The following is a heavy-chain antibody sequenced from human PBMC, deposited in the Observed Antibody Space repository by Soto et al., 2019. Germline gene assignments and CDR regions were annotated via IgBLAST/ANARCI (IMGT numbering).Heavy chain of an antibody. CDR1: GFTFSSYT. Sequence: GGSLRLSCAASGFTFSSYTMHWVRQTPGKGLEWVSDISGSGGGKYYADSVKGRFTISRDNSKNTLYLQMNSLRAEDTAVYYCAKPSTVTHRSSHWFDPWGQGTLVTVSS. J-gene: IGHJ5*02. V-gene: IGHV3-23*01. D-gene: IGHD4-17*01. CDR2: ISGSGGGK. CDR3: AKPSTVTHRSSHWFDP.